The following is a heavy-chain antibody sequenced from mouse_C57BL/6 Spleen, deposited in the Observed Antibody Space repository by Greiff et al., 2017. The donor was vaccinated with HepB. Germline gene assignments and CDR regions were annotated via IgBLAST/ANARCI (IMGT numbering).Heavy chain of an antibody. D-gene: IGHD1-1*02. CDR3: ARSGDYPAMDY. J-gene: IGHJ4*01. V-gene: IGHV1-64*01. CDR2: IHPNSGST. CDR1: GYTFTSYW. Sequence: VQLQQPGAELVKPGASVKLSCKASGYTFTSYWMHWVKQRPGQGLEWIGMIHPNSGSTNYNEKFKSKATLTVDKSSSTAYMQLSSLTSEDSAVYYCARSGDYPAMDYWGQGTSVTVSS.